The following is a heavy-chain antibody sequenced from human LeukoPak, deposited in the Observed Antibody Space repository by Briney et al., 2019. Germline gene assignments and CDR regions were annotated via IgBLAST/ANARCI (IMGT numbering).Heavy chain of an antibody. Sequence: KPGGSLRLSCAASGFTFSSYSMNWVRQAPGKGLEWVSSISSSSSYIYYAYSVKGRFTISRDNAKNSLYLQMNSLRAEDTAVYYCARDPETYYYDSSGYDYWGQGTLVTVSS. V-gene: IGHV3-21*01. CDR3: ARDPETYYYDSSGYDY. J-gene: IGHJ4*02. D-gene: IGHD3-22*01. CDR2: ISSSSSYI. CDR1: GFTFSSYS.